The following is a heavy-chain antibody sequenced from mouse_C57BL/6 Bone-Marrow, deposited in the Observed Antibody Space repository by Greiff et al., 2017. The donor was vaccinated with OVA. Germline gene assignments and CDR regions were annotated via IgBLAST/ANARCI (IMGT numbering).Heavy chain of an antibody. V-gene: IGHV5-4*01. CDR3: ARVTVYYHAMDY. Sequence: EVHLVESGGGLVKPGGSLKLSCAASGFTFSSYAMSWVRQTPEKRLEWVATISDGGSYTYYPDNVKGRFTISRDNAKNNLYLQMSHLKSEDTAMYYCARVTVYYHAMDYWGQGTSVTVSS. CDR1: GFTFSSYA. J-gene: IGHJ4*01. D-gene: IGHD2-1*01. CDR2: ISDGGSYT.